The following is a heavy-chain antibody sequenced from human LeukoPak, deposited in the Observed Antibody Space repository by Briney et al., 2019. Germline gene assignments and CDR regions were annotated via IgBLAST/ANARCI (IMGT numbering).Heavy chain of an antibody. CDR1: GLIFSSYD. V-gene: IGHV3-30*02. J-gene: IGHJ4*02. CDR3: AKDRDSSAWYSDS. Sequence: QAGGSLRLSCAASGLIFSSYDMHWVRQAPGKGLEWVAFIQYDGSNIFYADSVKGRFTISRDNSKNTLYLQMNSLRVEDTAVYYCAKDRDSSAWYSDSWGQGTLVTVSS. CDR2: IQYDGSNI. D-gene: IGHD3-22*01.